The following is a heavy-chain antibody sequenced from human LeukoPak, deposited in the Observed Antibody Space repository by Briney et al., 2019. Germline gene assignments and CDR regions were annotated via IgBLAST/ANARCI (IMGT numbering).Heavy chain of an antibody. V-gene: IGHV3-33*01. Sequence: GGSLRLSCAASGFTFSSYGMHWVRQAPGKGLEWVAVIWYDGSNKYYADSVKGRFTISRDNSKNTLYLQLNSLRADDTATYYCARDVRGSGNYGWFDPWGQGTLVTVSS. J-gene: IGHJ5*02. D-gene: IGHD3-10*01. CDR2: IWYDGSNK. CDR3: ARDVRGSGNYGWFDP. CDR1: GFTFSSYG.